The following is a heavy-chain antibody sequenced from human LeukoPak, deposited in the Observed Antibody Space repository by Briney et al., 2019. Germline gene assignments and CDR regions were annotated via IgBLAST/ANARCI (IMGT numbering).Heavy chain of an antibody. V-gene: IGHV4-38-2*02. CDR3: ARGPATYDSSFYPVS. J-gene: IGHJ4*02. CDR1: GVTISNYY. D-gene: IGHD3-22*01. CDR2: PNRSGST. Sequence: PSVTLSLNCTVYGVTISNYYWSWLRPPPGNGLEWIGNPNRSGSTYYKPSLKSRVTISVDTSNNQFSMKLSSVTAADTAVYYCARGPATYDSSFYPVSGGQRTLVTVS.